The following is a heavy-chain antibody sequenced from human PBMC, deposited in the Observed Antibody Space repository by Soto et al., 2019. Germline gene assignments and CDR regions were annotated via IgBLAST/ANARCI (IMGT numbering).Heavy chain of an antibody. CDR3: ARVWGGAFDF. J-gene: IGHJ3*01. CDR2: IYYSGST. CDR1: GGSISSYY. D-gene: IGHD3-10*01. V-gene: IGHV4-59*01. Sequence: QVQLQESGPGLVKPSETLSLTCTVSGGSISSYYWSWIRQPPGKGLEWIGYIYYSGSTNYNPSLKGRVTISVDTSKNQFSLKLSSVTAADTAVYYCARVWGGAFDFWGRGTMVTVSS.